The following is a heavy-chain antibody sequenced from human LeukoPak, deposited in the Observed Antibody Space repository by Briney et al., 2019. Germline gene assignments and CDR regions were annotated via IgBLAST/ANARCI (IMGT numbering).Heavy chain of an antibody. CDR3: ARDPTYSSSRPGLYGMDV. CDR1: GGSFSGYY. V-gene: IGHV4-34*01. J-gene: IGHJ6*02. CDR2: INHSGST. D-gene: IGHD6-13*01. Sequence: SETLSLTCAVYGGSFSGYYWSWIRQPPGKGLEWIGEINHSGSTNYHPSLKSRVTISVDTSKNQFSLKLSSVTAADTAVYYCARDPTYSSSRPGLYGMDVWGQGTTVTVSS.